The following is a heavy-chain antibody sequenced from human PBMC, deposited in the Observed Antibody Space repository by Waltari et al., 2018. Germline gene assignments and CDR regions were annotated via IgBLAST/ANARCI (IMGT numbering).Heavy chain of an antibody. Sequence: QVQLVQSGAEVKKPGASVKVSCKASGYTFTGLYMHWVRQAPGQGLQWMGWINPNSGVTKYAQKFQAWVTMTRDTSISTVYMELRRLKSDDTAVYYCARSMVRGDPPGFWGQGTLVTVSS. CDR1: GYTFTGLY. D-gene: IGHD3-10*01. J-gene: IGHJ4*02. V-gene: IGHV1-2*04. CDR3: ARSMVRGDPPGF. CDR2: INPNSGVT.